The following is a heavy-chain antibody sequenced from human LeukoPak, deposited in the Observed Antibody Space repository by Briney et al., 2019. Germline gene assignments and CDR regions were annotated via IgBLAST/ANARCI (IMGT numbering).Heavy chain of an antibody. CDR2: INHSGST. V-gene: IGHV4-39*07. CDR1: GGSISSGDFH. D-gene: IGHD5-24*01. CDR3: ARGGDGYNYHFDY. J-gene: IGHJ4*02. Sequence: SETLSLTCIVSGGSISSGDFHWSWIRQPPGKGLEWIGEINHSGSTNYNPSLKSRVTISVDTSKNQFSLKLSSVTAADTAVYYCARGGDGYNYHFDYWGQGTLVTVSS.